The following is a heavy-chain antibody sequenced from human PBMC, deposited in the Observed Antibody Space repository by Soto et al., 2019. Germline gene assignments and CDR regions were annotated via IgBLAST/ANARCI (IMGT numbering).Heavy chain of an antibody. D-gene: IGHD6-13*01. J-gene: IGHJ6*02. CDR2: ISRSSSTR. CDR3: ARQPRPATGNSYYSGLEV. Sequence: EVQLVESGGGLVQPGGSLRLSCEVSGFTFDSTSMTWVRQAPGKGLEWISYISRSSSTRYYADSVKGRFTISRDNAKNELYLQMNSLRDDDTAVYYCARQPRPATGNSYYSGLEVWGLGTTVTVAS. CDR1: GFTFDSTS. V-gene: IGHV3-48*02.